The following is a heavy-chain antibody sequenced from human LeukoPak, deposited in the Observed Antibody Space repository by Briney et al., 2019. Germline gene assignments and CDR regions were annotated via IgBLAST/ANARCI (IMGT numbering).Heavy chain of an antibody. CDR3: ARDRYYGSETYTYYNYMDV. D-gene: IGHD3-10*01. CDR1: GVTFSTYG. J-gene: IGHJ6*03. V-gene: IGHV3-33*01. CDR2: IWYDGTNQ. Sequence: GGSLRLSCAASGVTFSTYGMYWVRQAPGKGLEWVAVIWYDGTNQYYTDSVKGRFTISRDNSKNILYLQMNSLRAEDTAVYYCARDRYYGSETYTYYNYMDVWGKGATVTVSS.